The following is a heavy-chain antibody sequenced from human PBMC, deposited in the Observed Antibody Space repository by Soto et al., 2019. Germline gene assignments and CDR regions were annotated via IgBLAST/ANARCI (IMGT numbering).Heavy chain of an antibody. J-gene: IGHJ4*02. V-gene: IGHV3-9*01. Sequence: EVQLVESGGGLVQPGRSLRLSCAASGFTFDDYAMHWVRQAPGKGLEWVSGISWNSGSIGYADSVKGRFTISRDNAKNSRYLQMNSLRAEDTALYYCANGGRGIVDPFDYWGQGTLVTVSS. CDR3: ANGGRGIVDPFDY. CDR2: ISWNSGSI. D-gene: IGHD1-26*01. CDR1: GFTFDDYA.